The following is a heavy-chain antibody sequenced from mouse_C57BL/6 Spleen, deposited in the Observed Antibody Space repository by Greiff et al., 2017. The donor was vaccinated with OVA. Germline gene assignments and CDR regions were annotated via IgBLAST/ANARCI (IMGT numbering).Heavy chain of an antibody. J-gene: IGHJ2*01. CDR3: AGGTGDY. CDR2: ISYDGSN. D-gene: IGHD3-3*01. Sequence: EVKLLESGPGLVKPSQSLSLTCSVTGYSITSGYYWNWIRQFPGNKLEWMGYISYDGSNNYNPSLKNRISITRDTSKNQFFLKLNSVTTEDTATYYCAGGTGDYWGQGTTLTVSS. CDR1: GYSITSGYY. V-gene: IGHV3-6*01.